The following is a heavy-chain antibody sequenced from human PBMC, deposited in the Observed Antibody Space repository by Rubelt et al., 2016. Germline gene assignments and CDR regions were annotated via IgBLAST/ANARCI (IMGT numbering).Heavy chain of an antibody. CDR1: GDSISSDNYY. J-gene: IGHJ5*01. CDR2: ISNRGTT. CDR3: AKHTESRLSGDFDF. D-gene: IGHD7-27*01. V-gene: IGHV4-31*03. Sequence: QVQLQESGPGLVKPSQTLSLTCTVSGDSISSDNYYWSWIRQHPGKGLEWIGYISNRGTTYYNPSLQSRLSISMDMSKTQFSLKLSSVTAADTAVYYCAKHTESRLSGDFDFWGQGILVTVSS.